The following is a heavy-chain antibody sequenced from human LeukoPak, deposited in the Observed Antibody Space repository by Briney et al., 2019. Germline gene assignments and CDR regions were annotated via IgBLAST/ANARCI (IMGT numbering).Heavy chain of an antibody. J-gene: IGHJ4*02. D-gene: IGHD3-10*01. CDR2: INHSGST. V-gene: IGHV4-34*01. Sequence: SETLSLTCAVYGGSFSGYYWSWLRQPPGKGLEWIGEINHSGSTNYNPSLKSRVTISVDTSKNQFSLKLSSVTAADTAVYYCARGLYYYGSGSQPGGYWGQGTLVTVSS. CDR3: ARGLYYYGSGSQPGGY. CDR1: GGSFSGYY.